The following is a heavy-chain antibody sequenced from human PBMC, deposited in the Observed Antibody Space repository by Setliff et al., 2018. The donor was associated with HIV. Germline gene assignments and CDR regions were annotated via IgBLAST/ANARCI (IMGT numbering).Heavy chain of an antibody. CDR2: VHPSGSI. CDR1: GVSFSGDY. Sequence: PSETLSLTCAVSGVSFSGDYWSWVRQPPGKGLEWIAEVHPSGSINYNSSLKSRVAISVDTSNNQFSLTMTSVTAADTATYYCARWVYNSAWSLDYWGQGTLVTVSS. V-gene: IGHV4-34*01. D-gene: IGHD6-19*01. CDR3: ARWVYNSAWSLDY. J-gene: IGHJ4*02.